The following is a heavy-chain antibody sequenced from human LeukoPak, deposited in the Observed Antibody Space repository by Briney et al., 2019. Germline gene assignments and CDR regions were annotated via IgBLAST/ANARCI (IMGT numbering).Heavy chain of an antibody. V-gene: IGHV1-2*02. CDR2: INPNSGGT. CDR1: GYTFTGYY. CDR3: ARDYLLAAAGSDY. D-gene: IGHD6-13*01. Sequence: ASVKVSCKASGYTFTGYYMHWVRQAPGQGLEWMGWINPNSGGTNYAQKFQGRVTMTRDTSISTAYMELSRLRSDDTAVYYCARDYLLAAAGSDYWGQGTLVTVSS. J-gene: IGHJ4*02.